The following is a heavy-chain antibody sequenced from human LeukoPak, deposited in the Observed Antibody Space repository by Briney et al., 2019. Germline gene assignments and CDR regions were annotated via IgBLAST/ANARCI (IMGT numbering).Heavy chain of an antibody. V-gene: IGHV1-2*02. J-gene: IGHJ4*02. Sequence: ASVKVSCKASGYTFTGYYMHWVRQAPGQGLEWMGWINPNSGGTNYAQKFQGRVTMTRDTSISTAYMELSRLRSDDTAVYYCARVLYSYGLDFDYWGQGTLVTVSS. CDR3: ARVLYSYGLDFDY. CDR2: INPNSGGT. D-gene: IGHD5-18*01. CDR1: GYTFTGYY.